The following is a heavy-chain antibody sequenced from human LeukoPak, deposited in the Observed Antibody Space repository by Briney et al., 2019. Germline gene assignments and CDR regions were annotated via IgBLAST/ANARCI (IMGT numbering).Heavy chain of an antibody. J-gene: IGHJ4*02. CDR1: GGSFSGYY. CDR2: INHSGST. Sequence: SETLSLTCAVYGGSFSGYYWSWIRQPPGKGLEWIGEINHSGSTNYNPSLKSRVTISVDTSKNQFSLRLSSVTAADTAVYYCARGAAAGTSARTYYFDYWGQGTLVTVSS. D-gene: IGHD6-13*01. CDR3: ARGAAAGTSARTYYFDY. V-gene: IGHV4-34*01.